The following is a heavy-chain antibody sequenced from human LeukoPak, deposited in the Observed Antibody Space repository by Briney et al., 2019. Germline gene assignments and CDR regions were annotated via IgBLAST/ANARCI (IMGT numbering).Heavy chain of an antibody. CDR2: ISGGSEDT. CDR1: GLTFGSYA. V-gene: IGHV3-23*01. CDR3: ARTIAQYANSWLYFYYGLDV. J-gene: IGHJ6*02. Sequence: GGSLRLSCTASGLTFGSYAMSWVRQAPGKGLEWVSSISGGSEDTYYADALKGRFTISRDNSKSTLNLQLNSLRAEDTAVYYCARTIAQYANSWLYFYYGLDVWGQGTTVTVSS. D-gene: IGHD6-13*01.